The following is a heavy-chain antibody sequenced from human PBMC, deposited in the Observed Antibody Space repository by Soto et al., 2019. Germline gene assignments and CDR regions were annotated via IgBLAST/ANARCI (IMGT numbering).Heavy chain of an antibody. CDR2: IYSGGYT. CDR3: ETPPGGGGY. J-gene: IGHJ4*02. D-gene: IGHD3-10*01. CDR1: GFTVSNNY. Sequence: EVQLVESGGGLIQPGGSLRLSCAVSGFTVSNNYMSWVRQAPGKGLEGVSVIYSGGYTAYGDSVKGRFTISRDNSKNTIFLQQNTLRPDDPAVFYGETPPGGGGYWGQGTLVTVSS. V-gene: IGHV3-53*01.